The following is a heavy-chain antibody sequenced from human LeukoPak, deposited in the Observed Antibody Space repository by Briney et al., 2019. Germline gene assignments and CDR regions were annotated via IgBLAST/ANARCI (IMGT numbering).Heavy chain of an antibody. D-gene: IGHD3-10*01. V-gene: IGHV1-46*01. CDR3: ARDAAHGSGSYSSAFDI. CDR1: GYTFTSYY. CDR2: INPSGGST. Sequence: ASVKVSCTASGYTFTSYYMHWVRQAPGQGLEWMGIINPSGGSTSYAQKFQGRVTMTRDTSTSTAYMELSSLRSEDTAVYYCARDAAHGSGSYSSAFDIWGQGTMVTVSS. J-gene: IGHJ3*02.